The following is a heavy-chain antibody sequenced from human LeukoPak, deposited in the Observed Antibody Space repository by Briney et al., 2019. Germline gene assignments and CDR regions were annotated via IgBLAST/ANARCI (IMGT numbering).Heavy chain of an antibody. CDR1: GFTFSSYA. D-gene: IGHD3-10*01. Sequence: SGRSLRLSCAASGFTFSSYAMHWVRQAPGKGLEWVAVISYDGSNKYYADSVKDRFTISRDNSKNTLYLQMNSLRAEDTAVYYCARDVRFGELLYDWGQGTLVTVSS. CDR3: ARDVRFGELLYD. V-gene: IGHV3-30*04. CDR2: ISYDGSNK. J-gene: IGHJ4*02.